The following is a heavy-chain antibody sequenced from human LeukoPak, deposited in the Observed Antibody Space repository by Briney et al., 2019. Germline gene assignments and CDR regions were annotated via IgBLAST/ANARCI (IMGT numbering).Heavy chain of an antibody. CDR1: VHSHSRGYS. D-gene: IGHD2-2*01. CDR3: AREGQLPTSYNWFDP. J-gene: IGHJ5*02. V-gene: IGHV4-38-2*02. CDR2: IYHSGST. Sequence: SDTLSLICAVSVHSHSRGYSWGWIRPPTGKGLEWIGSIYHSGSTYYNPSLKSRVPISVDTSKNQFSLKLSSVTAADTAVYYCAREGQLPTSYNWFDPWGQGTLVTVSS.